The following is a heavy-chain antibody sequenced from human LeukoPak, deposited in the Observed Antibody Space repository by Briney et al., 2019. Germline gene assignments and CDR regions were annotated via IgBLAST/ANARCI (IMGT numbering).Heavy chain of an antibody. V-gene: IGHV4-39*01. CDR2: VYYSGRT. D-gene: IGHD3-9*01. CDR3: ARHINFDWIDY. CDR1: GGSISSSGYY. J-gene: IGHJ4*02. Sequence: PSETLSLTCSVSGGSISSSGYYWGWIRQPPEKGLEWIGSVYYSGRTYYNPSLKSRVTISVDTSKNQFSLKLSSVTAADTAVYYCARHINFDWIDYWGQGTLVTVSS.